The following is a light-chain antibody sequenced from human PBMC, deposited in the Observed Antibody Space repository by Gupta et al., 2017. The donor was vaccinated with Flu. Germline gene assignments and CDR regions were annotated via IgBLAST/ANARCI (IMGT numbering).Light chain of an antibody. CDR1: QGIRND. V-gene: IGKV1-6*01. CDR2: AAS. J-gene: IGKJ1*01. CDR3: CQDDDYPPWT. Sequence: AVQMTQSPSSLSASVGDRVTITCRASQGIRNDLAWYQHKPGQAPKLLIYAASHLDSGVPSRFSGSGSGTDFTLTISSLQPEDFATYYCCQDDDYPPWTFGQGTKVEIK.